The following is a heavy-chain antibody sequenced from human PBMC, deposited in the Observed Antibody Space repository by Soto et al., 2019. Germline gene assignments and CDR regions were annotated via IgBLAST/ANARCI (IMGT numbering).Heavy chain of an antibody. Sequence: QVQLEESGPGLAKPSGTLSLTCAVSGDSISSSNWWSWVRQSPRKGLEWLGEIYHNGSTNYNPSLKSRVAIAVDTSKNQFPLKLMSVTAADTAVYYCARARGAIFGVVIRNWFDPWGQGTLVTVSS. CDR3: ARARGAIFGVVIRNWFDP. CDR2: IYHNGST. J-gene: IGHJ5*02. CDR1: GDSISSSNW. D-gene: IGHD3-3*01. V-gene: IGHV4-4*02.